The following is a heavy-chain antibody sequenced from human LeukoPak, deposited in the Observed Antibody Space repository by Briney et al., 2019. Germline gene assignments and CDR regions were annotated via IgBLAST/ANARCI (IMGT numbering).Heavy chain of an antibody. CDR2: INHSGRT. J-gene: IGHJ4*02. V-gene: IGHV4-34*01. CDR1: GGSFSGYY. D-gene: IGHD1-7*01. Sequence: PSEALSLTCAVYGGSFSGYYWNWIRQPPGKGLEWIGEINHSGRTNYNPSLKSRVTISVDTSKKQFSLKLSSVTAADTAVYYCAREAGTPPIYFDYWGQGTLVTVSS. CDR3: AREAGTPPIYFDY.